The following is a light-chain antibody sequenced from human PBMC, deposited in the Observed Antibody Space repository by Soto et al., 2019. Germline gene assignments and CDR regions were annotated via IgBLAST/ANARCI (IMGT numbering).Light chain of an antibody. V-gene: IGLV1-47*01. CDR1: SSNIGSNS. Sequence: QSVLTQPPLSSGTPGQRVTISCSGSSSNIGSNSVYWYQQFPGTAPKLLIYRNNHRPSGVPDRFSGSKSGTSASLAISGLRSEDEADYYCAAWDDSLSGYVVFGGGTKLTVL. CDR2: RNN. CDR3: AAWDDSLSGYVV. J-gene: IGLJ2*01.